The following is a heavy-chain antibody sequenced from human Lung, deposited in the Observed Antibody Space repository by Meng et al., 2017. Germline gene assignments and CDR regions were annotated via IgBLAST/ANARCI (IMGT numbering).Heavy chain of an antibody. Sequence: HGQLQQWGAGLLKPSETLAFTCVVSGGSFSDYYWSWIRQPPGKGLEWIGEINHSGSTNYNPSLESRATISVDTSQNNLSLKLSSVTAADSAVYYCARGPTTMAHDFDYWGQGTLVTVSS. CDR2: INHSGST. V-gene: IGHV4-34*01. CDR3: ARGPTTMAHDFDY. CDR1: GGSFSDYY. D-gene: IGHD4-11*01. J-gene: IGHJ4*02.